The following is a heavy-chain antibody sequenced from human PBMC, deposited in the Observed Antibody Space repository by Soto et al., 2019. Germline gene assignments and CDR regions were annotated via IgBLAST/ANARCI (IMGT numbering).Heavy chain of an antibody. D-gene: IGHD5-12*01. V-gene: IGHV1-69*02. CDR2: IIPILGIA. J-gene: IGHJ6*02. Sequence: QVQLVQSGAEVKKPGSSVKVSCKASGGTFSSYTISWVRQAPGQGLEWMGRIIPILGIANYAQKFQGRVTITADKSTSTAYMELSSLRSEDTAVYYGARVARDGYNSVWGQGTTVTVSS. CDR1: GGTFSSYT. CDR3: ARVARDGYNSV.